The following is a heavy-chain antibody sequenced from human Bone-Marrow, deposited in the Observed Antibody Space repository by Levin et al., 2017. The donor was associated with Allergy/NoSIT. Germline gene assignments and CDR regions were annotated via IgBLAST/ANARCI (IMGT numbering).Heavy chain of an antibody. D-gene: IGHD2-2*01. J-gene: IGHJ6*03. V-gene: IGHV1-69*13. Sequence: PKASVKVSCKASGGTFSDYPITWVRQAPGQGLEWMGGIIPIFGTANYAQKFQGRVTITADESTSTAYMELSSLRSEDTAMYYCARDYCNSTSCYPYYFYIDVWGKGTTVTVSS. CDR3: ARDYCNSTSCYPYYFYIDV. CDR1: GGTFSDYP. CDR2: IIPIFGTA.